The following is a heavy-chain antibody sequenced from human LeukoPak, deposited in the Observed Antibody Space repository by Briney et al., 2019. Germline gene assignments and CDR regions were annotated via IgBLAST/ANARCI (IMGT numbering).Heavy chain of an antibody. CDR1: GFTFSSYA. CDR2: IKQDGNKK. J-gene: IGHJ4*02. V-gene: IGHV3-7*01. CDR3: ARDGDYDWNYRSGFDY. D-gene: IGHD1-7*01. Sequence: GGSLRLSCAASGFTFSSYAMAWVRQAPGKGLEWVANIKQDGNKKYYVDSVKGRFTISRDNAKNSLYLQMNSLRVEDTAVYYCARDGDYDWNYRSGFDYWGQGTLVTVPS.